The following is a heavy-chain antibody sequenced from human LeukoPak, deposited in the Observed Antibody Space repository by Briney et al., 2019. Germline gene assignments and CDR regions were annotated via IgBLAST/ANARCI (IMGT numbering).Heavy chain of an antibody. J-gene: IGHJ6*02. CDR1: GFTFDDYA. V-gene: IGHV3-9*01. CDR2: ISWNSGSI. CDR3: AKASDVYYYYGMDV. D-gene: IGHD3-16*01. Sequence: AGGSLRLSCAASGFTFDDYAMHWVRHAPGKGLEWVSGISWNSGSIGYADSVKGRFTISRDNAKNSLYLQVNSLRAEDTALYYCAKASDVYYYYGMDVWGQGTTVTVSS.